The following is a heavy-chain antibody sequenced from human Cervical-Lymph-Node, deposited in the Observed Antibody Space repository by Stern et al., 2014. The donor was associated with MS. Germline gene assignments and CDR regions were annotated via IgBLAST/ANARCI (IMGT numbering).Heavy chain of an antibody. Sequence: VQLVESGGGVVQPGRSLRLSCAASGFTFSSYGMHWVRQAPGKGLEWVAVIWYDGSNKYYADSVKGRFTISRDNSKNTLYLQMNSLRAEDTAVYYCARVGRLGYYFDYWGQGTLVTVSS. CDR3: ARVGRLGYYFDY. V-gene: IGHV3-33*01. CDR1: GFTFSSYG. J-gene: IGHJ4*02. CDR2: IWYDGSNK. D-gene: IGHD3-10*01.